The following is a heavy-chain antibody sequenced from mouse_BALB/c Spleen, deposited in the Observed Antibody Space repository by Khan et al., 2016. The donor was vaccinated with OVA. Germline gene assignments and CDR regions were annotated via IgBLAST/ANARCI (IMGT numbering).Heavy chain of an antibody. J-gene: IGHJ4*01. CDR1: GDSITSGY. CDR3: ASFITADVMDY. D-gene: IGHD1-1*01. Sequence: EVQLQESGPSLVKPSQTLSLTCSVTGDSITSGYWNWIRKFPGNKLQYIGYISYTGFTYYNPSLKSRISITRDTSKNQYYLQLNSVTTEDSATYYCASFITADVMDYWGQGTSVTVSS. V-gene: IGHV3-8*02. CDR2: ISYTGFT.